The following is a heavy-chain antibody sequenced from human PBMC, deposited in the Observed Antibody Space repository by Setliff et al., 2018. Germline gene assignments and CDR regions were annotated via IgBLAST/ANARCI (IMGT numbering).Heavy chain of an antibody. CDR3: ARNYYGSGSYWDAFDI. CDR2: INTNTGNP. Sequence: ASVKVSCKASGYTFTSYAMNWVRQAPGQGLEWMGWINTNTGNPTYAQGFTGRFVFSLDTSVSTAYLQISSLKAEDTAVYYCARNYYGSGSYWDAFDIWAKGQWSPSPQ. V-gene: IGHV7-4-1*02. J-gene: IGHJ3*02. CDR1: GYTFTSYA. D-gene: IGHD3-10*01.